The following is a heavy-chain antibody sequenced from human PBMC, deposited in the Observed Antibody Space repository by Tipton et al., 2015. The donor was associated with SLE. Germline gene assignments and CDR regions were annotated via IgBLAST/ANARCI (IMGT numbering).Heavy chain of an antibody. CDR3: ARGGDYGGNGDSFDI. J-gene: IGHJ3*02. CDR2: ISAYNGNT. V-gene: IGHV1-18*01. CDR1: GYTFTSYG. Sequence: QSGAEVKKPGESLKISCKGSGYTFTSYGISWVRQAPGQGLEWMGWISAYNGNTDYAQKLQGRVTMTTDTSTSTAYMELRSLRSDDTAVYYCARGGDYGGNGDSFDIWGQGTMVTVSS. D-gene: IGHD4-23*01.